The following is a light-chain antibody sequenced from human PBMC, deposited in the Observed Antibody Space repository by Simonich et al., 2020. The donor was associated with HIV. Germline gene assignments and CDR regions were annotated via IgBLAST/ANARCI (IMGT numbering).Light chain of an antibody. V-gene: IGLV1-44*01. CDR3: AAWDDSLNGHVI. Sequence: QSVLTQPPSASGTPGQRVTISCSGSSSNIGSNTVNWYQQLPGTAPKPLIHRNNQRPSGVPDRFFGSKSGTAASLAIRGLQSEDEADYYCAAWDDSLNGHVIFGGGTKLTVV. CDR2: RNN. CDR1: SSNIGSNT. J-gene: IGLJ2*01.